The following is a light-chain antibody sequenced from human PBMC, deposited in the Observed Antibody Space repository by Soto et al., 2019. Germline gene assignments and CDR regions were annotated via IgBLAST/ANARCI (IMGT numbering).Light chain of an antibody. CDR1: QRISSY. V-gene: IGKV1-39*01. Sequence: DIQMTQSPSSLSASVGDRVTITCRASQRISSYLNWYQQKPGKAPKILIYAVSNLQSGVPSRFSGSGYGTDFTLTISSLQPEDFATYYCQQSYSAHRTFGQGTKVEIK. J-gene: IGKJ1*01. CDR2: AVS. CDR3: QQSYSAHRT.